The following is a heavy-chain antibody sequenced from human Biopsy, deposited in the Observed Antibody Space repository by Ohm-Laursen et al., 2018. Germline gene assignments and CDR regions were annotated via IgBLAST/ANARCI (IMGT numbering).Heavy chain of an antibody. CDR1: GGSVDDYF. V-gene: IGHV4-4*07. J-gene: IGHJ2*01. CDR3: ARTPGVAVAGRFFDL. Sequence: SDTLSLTCGVSGGSVDDYFWNWIRQPAGKGLEWIGRIYSTGRSSAYHPSFQSRVTMSLDTSNKQFSLKLTSVTAADTAVYYCARTPGVAVAGRFFDLWGRGTLVTVSS. CDR2: IYSTGRSS. D-gene: IGHD6-19*01.